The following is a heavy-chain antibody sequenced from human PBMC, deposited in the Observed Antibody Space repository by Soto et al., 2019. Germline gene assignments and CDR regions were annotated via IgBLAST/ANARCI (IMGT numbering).Heavy chain of an antibody. D-gene: IGHD3-10*01. CDR1: GYIFTSYW. CDR2: IYPGDSDT. CDR3: ARHGVELPIVGGVPDTPDYYHGMDV. V-gene: IGHV5-51*01. Sequence: GESLKISCNGSGYIFTSYWIGLVRQLPGKGLEWMGIIYPGDSDTRYSPSFQGQVTISADKSISTAYLQWSSLKASDTAMYYCARHGVELPIVGGVPDTPDYYHGMDVWGQGTTVTVSS. J-gene: IGHJ6*02.